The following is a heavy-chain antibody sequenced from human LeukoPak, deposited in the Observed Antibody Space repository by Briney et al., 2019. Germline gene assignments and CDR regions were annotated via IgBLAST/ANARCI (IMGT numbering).Heavy chain of an antibody. CDR3: AAEMGNYYYDSSGYLHY. V-gene: IGHV4-59*08. CDR1: GGSISNYY. J-gene: IGHJ4*02. Sequence: SETLSLTCTVSGGSISNYYWSWIRQPPGKGLEWIGYIYYSGSTNYNPSLKSRVTISVDTSKNQFSLKLSSVTAADTAVYYCAAEMGNYYYDSSGYLHYWGQGILVTVSS. D-gene: IGHD3-22*01. CDR2: IYYSGST.